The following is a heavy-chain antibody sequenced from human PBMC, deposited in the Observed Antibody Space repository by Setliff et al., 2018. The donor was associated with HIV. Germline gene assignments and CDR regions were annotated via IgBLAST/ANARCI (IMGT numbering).Heavy chain of an antibody. CDR2: IYRSGST. D-gene: IGHD3-16*02. CDR3: ARHKDSDYVWGSYRPDGFDI. CDR1: GGSSSSSSFY. J-gene: IGHJ3*02. Sequence: SETLSLTCTVSGGSSSSSSFYWGWIRQPPGKGLEWIGNIYRSGSTYYNPSLRSRVTISVDTSKNQFYLNLNSVTGADTALYYCARHKDSDYVWGSYRPDGFDIWGQGTTVTVSS. V-gene: IGHV4-39*01.